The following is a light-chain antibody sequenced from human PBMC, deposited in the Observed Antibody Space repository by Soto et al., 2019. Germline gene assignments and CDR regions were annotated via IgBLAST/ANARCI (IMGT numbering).Light chain of an antibody. CDR3: QQYDSYST. CDR2: KGS. Sequence: DIQMTQSPSTLSASVGDRVTITCRASQSISSWLAWYQQKPGIAPKLLIYKGSTLESGVPSRFRGSGSGTEFPLTNSSLQPDDSAAYYCQQYDSYSTFGQPTKVDIK. CDR1: QSISSW. V-gene: IGKV1-5*03. J-gene: IGKJ1*01.